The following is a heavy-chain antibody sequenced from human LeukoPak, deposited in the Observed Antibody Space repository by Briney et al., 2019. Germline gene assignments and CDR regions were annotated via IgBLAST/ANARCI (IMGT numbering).Heavy chain of an antibody. V-gene: IGHV4-34*01. J-gene: IGHJ4*02. Sequence: SETLSLTCAVSGESFSGYYWSWIRQPPGKGLEWIGEINHSGSTNYNPSLKSRVTISVDTSKNQFSLKLSSVAAADTAVYYCARGQGLFDYWGQGTLVTVSS. CDR1: GESFSGYY. CDR3: ARGQGLFDY. D-gene: IGHD3/OR15-3a*01. CDR2: INHSGST.